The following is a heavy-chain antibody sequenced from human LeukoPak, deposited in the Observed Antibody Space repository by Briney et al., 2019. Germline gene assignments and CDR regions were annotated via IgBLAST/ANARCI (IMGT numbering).Heavy chain of an antibody. J-gene: IGHJ4*02. CDR2: ISGSDGST. CDR1: GFTFSSYA. V-gene: IGHV3-23*01. CDR3: AKDPGWYGDFAYYFDY. Sequence: PGGSLRLSCAASGFTFSSYAMSWVRQAPGKGLEWVSAISGSDGSTYYADSVKGRFTISRDNSKNTLYLQMNSLRAEDTAVYYCAKDPGWYGDFAYYFDYWGQGTLVTVSS. D-gene: IGHD4-17*01.